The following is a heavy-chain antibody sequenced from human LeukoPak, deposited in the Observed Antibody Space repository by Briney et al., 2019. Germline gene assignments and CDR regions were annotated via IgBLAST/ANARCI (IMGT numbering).Heavy chain of an antibody. V-gene: IGHV4-39*07. CDR2: IYYSGST. J-gene: IGHJ6*03. D-gene: IGHD3-10*01. Sequence: SETLSLTCTVSGGSISSSSYYWGWIRQPPGKGLAWIGSIYYSGSTYYNPSLKSRVTISVDTSKNQFSLKLSSVTAADTAVYYCARDTRLGCGELAGDYMDVWGKGTTVTVSS. CDR3: ARDTRLGCGELAGDYMDV. CDR1: GGSISSSSYY.